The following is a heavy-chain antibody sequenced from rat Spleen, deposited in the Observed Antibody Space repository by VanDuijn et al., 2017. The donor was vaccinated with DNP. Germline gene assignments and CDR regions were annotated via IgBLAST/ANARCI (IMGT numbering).Heavy chain of an antibody. J-gene: IGHJ2*01. D-gene: IGHD4-3*01. Sequence: EVQLVESGGGLVQPGRSLKLSCAASGFTFSAYYMAWVRQAPAKGLEWVAYIGSPAYAPYYTDSVKGRFAISRDNAKSTLYRQMNSLRSEDMATYYCVRWNSGHFDYWGQGVMVTVSS. CDR1: GFTFSAYY. V-gene: IGHV5-22*01. CDR2: IGSPAYAP. CDR3: VRWNSGHFDY.